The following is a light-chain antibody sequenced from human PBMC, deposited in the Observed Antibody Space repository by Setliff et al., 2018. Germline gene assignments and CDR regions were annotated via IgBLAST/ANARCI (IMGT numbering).Light chain of an antibody. CDR2: DTY. CDR3: GTWDNSLDAFV. Sequence: QSVLTQPPSVSAAPGQKVAISCSGSRFNIGNNYVSWYQQLLGRGPRLLIYDTYGRPSGIPDRFSGSKSGTSATLDITGLQGGDEAVYYCGTWDNSLDAFVFGTGTRSPS. CDR1: RFNIGNNY. V-gene: IGLV1-51*01. J-gene: IGLJ1*01.